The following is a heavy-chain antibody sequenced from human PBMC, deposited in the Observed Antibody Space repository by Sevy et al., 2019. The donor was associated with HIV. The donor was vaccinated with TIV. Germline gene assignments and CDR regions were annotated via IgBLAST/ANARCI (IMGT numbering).Heavy chain of an antibody. CDR3: AKALWETAMVTMRLGDYYYMDV. Sequence: GGSLRLSCAASGFTFSSYAMSWVRQAPGKGLEWVSAISGSGGSTSNADPVKRRFTISRENSKNTLYLQMHSLRTEDTAVDYCAKALWETAMVTMRLGDYYYMDVWGKGTTVTVSS. V-gene: IGHV3-23*01. CDR2: ISGSGGST. J-gene: IGHJ6*03. CDR1: GFTFSSYA. D-gene: IGHD5-18*01.